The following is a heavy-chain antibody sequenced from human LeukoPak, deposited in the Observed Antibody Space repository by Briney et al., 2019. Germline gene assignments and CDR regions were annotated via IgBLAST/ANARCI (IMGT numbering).Heavy chain of an antibody. V-gene: IGHV1-18*01. J-gene: IGHJ4*02. CDR1: DYTFTSYG. CDR2: INAYNDNT. CDR3: ASSFYDLLVYFDY. D-gene: IGHD5/OR15-5a*01. Sequence: ASVKVSCKASDYTFTSYGFSWVRQAPGQGLEWMGWINAYNDNTNYAQKLQGRVTMTTDTSTSTAYMELSSLRSEDTAVYYCASSFYDLLVYFDYWGQGTLVTVSS.